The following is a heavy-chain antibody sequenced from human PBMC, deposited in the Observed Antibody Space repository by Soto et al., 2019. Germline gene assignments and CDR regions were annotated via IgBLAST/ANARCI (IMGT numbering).Heavy chain of an antibody. CDR2: IIPIFGTA. CDR1: GGTFSSYA. J-gene: IGHJ4*02. V-gene: IGHV1-69*01. D-gene: IGHD2-15*01. Sequence: QVQLVQSGAEVKKPGSSVKVSCKASGGTFSSYAISWVRQAPGQGLEWMGGIIPIFGTANYAQKFQGSVTITAEESTSTAYMELSSLRSEDTAVYYCARFEGICSGGSCYSDYWGQGTLVTVSS. CDR3: ARFEGICSGGSCYSDY.